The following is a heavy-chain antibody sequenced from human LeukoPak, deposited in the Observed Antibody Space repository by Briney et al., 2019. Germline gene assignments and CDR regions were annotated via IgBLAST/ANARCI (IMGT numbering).Heavy chain of an antibody. V-gene: IGHV3-30*04. CDR2: LSDDGSKK. CDR3: ARDRTASDY. J-gene: IGHJ4*02. Sequence: GGSLRLSCAVSRFSFSVYGMHWVRQAPGKGLEWVAALSDDGSKKYYADSVKGRFTIFRDNAKNSLYLQMNSLRAEDTAVYYCARDRTASDYWGQGTLVTVSS. CDR1: RFSFSVYG. D-gene: IGHD4-17*01.